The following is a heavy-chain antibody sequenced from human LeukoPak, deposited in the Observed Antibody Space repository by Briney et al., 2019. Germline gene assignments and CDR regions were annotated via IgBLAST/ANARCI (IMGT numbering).Heavy chain of an antibody. J-gene: IGHJ4*02. CDR2: IYPGDSDT. D-gene: IGHD4-17*01. V-gene: IGHV5-51*01. Sequence: GGSLRLSCKGSGYSFTSYWIGWVRQMPGKGLEWMGIIYPGDSDTRYSPSFQGQVTISADKSISTAYLQWSSLKASGTAMYYCARLPALYGDYPYYFDYWGQGTLVTVSS. CDR1: GYSFTSYW. CDR3: ARLPALYGDYPYYFDY.